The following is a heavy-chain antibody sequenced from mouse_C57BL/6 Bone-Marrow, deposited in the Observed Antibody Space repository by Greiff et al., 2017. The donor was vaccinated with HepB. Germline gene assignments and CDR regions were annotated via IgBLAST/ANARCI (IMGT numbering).Heavy chain of an antibody. Sequence: VQLKQPGAELVMPGASVKLSCKASGYTFTSYWMHWVKQRPGQGLEWIGEIDPSDSYTNYNQKFKGKSTLTVDKSSSTAYMQLSSLTSEDSAVYYCARFGAGPYWYFDVWGTGTTVTVPS. CDR3: ARFGAGPYWYFDV. CDR2: IDPSDSYT. CDR1: GYTFTSYW. V-gene: IGHV1-69*01. J-gene: IGHJ1*03.